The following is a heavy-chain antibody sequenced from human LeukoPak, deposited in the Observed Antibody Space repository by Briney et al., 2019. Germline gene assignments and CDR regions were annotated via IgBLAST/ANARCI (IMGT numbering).Heavy chain of an antibody. D-gene: IGHD3-22*01. CDR1: GGSISSYY. CDR2: IYYSGST. CDR3: ARHFHYDSSSYFDY. Sequence: SETLSLTCTVSGGSISSYYWSWIRQPPGKGLEWIGYIYYSGSTNYNPSLESRVTISVDTSKNQFSLKLSSVTAADTAVYYCARHFHYDSSSYFDYWGQGTLVTVSS. V-gene: IGHV4-59*08. J-gene: IGHJ4*02.